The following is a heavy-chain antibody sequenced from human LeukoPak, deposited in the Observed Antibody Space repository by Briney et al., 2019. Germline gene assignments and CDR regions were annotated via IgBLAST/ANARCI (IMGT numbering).Heavy chain of an antibody. CDR1: GFTFSSYS. CDR2: ISSSSSYI. V-gene: IGHV3-21*01. Sequence: GGSLRLSCAASGFTFSSYSMNWVRQAPGKGLQWVSSISSSSSYIYYADSVKGRFTISRDNAKNSLYLQMNSLRAEDTAVYYCARDRSVDAFDIWGQGTMVTVSS. CDR3: ARDRSVDAFDI. J-gene: IGHJ3*02.